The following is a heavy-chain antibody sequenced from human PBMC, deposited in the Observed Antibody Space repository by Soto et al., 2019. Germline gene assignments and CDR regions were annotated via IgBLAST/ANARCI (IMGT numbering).Heavy chain of an antibody. CDR3: ARDGGYDYIWGSYGFDY. CDR2: IYYSGST. CDR1: GGSISSYY. D-gene: IGHD3-16*01. Sequence: QVQLQESGPGLVKPSETLSLTCTVSGGSISSYYWSWIRQPPGKGLEWIGYIYYSGSTNYNPSLKSRVTISVDTSKNQFSLKLSSVTAADTAVYDCARDGGYDYIWGSYGFDYWGQGTLVTVSS. J-gene: IGHJ4*02. V-gene: IGHV4-59*01.